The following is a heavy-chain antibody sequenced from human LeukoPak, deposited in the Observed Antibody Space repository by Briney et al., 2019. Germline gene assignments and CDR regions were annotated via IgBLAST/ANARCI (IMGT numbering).Heavy chain of an antibody. D-gene: IGHD3-22*01. CDR1: GFTFSSYS. V-gene: IGHV3-21*01. CDR3: ARVIGNYDSSGYYSD. J-gene: IGHJ4*02. Sequence: NPGGSLRLSCAASGFTFSSYSMNWVRQAPGKGLEWVSAISSSSSYKFYADSVKGRFTISRDHAKNSLYLQMNSLRAEDTAVYYCARVIGNYDSSGYYSDWGQGTLVTVSS. CDR2: ISSSSSYK.